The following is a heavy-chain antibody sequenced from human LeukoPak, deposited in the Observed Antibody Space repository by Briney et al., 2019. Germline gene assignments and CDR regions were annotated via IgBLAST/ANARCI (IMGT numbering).Heavy chain of an antibody. CDR3: AKQVDHYYYGMDV. Sequence: GGSLRLSCAASGFTFSSYAMSWVRQAPGKGLEWVSAISGSGGSTYYADSVKGRFTISRDNSKSTLYLQMNSLRAEDTAVYYCAKQVDHYYYGMDVWGQGTTVTVSS. J-gene: IGHJ6*02. CDR1: GFTFSSYA. V-gene: IGHV3-23*01. CDR2: ISGSGGST.